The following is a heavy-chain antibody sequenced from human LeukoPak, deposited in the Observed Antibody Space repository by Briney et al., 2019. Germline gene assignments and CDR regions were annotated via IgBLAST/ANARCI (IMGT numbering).Heavy chain of an antibody. CDR2: IIPIFGTA. J-gene: IGHJ4*02. V-gene: IGHV1-69*05. CDR3: ASLHCSGGSCYFY. D-gene: IGHD2-15*01. Sequence: GSSVKVSCKASRGTFSSYAISWVRQAPGQGLEWMGRIIPIFGTANYAQKFQGRVTITTDESTSTAYMELSSLRSEDTAVYYCASLHCSGGSCYFYWGQGTLVTVSS. CDR1: RGTFSSYA.